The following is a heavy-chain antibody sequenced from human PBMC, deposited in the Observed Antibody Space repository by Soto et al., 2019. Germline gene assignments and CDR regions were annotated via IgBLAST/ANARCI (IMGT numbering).Heavy chain of an antibody. V-gene: IGHV5-51*01. CDR3: ARHDYDYVWGDKNWLDP. J-gene: IGHJ5*02. CDR2: IYPGDSDT. Sequence: PGESLKISCKGSGYSFTNFWIGWVRQMPGRGLERMGIIYPGDSDTRCSPSFQGQVTISVDKSISTAYLQWSSLKASDTAMYYCARHDYDYVWGDKNWLDPWRQGTLVTVSS. CDR1: GYSFTNFW. D-gene: IGHD3-16*01.